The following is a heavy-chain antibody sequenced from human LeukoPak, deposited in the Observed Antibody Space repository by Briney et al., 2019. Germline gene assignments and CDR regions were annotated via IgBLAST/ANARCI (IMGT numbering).Heavy chain of an antibody. CDR1: GGSIISSNW. CDR2: IYHSGST. V-gene: IGHV4-4*02. D-gene: IGHD6-19*01. CDR3: ARQGSSGWTFDY. Sequence: SETLSLTCAVSGGSIISSNWWSWVRQPPGKGLEWIGEIYHSGSTNYNPSLKSRVTISVDKSKNQFSLNLSSVTAADTAVYYCARQGSSGWTFDYWGQGTLVTVSS. J-gene: IGHJ4*02.